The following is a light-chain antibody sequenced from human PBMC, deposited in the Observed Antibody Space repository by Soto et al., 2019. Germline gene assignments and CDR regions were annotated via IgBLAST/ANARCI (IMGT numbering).Light chain of an antibody. Sequence: EIVMTQSPATLSVSTGERATLSCRASQSVGANLAWYQQKPGQAPRLLIYGASTRAAGISPRFSGGGSGTEFTLTISSLQSEDFGVYYCQQYTYWPRTFGQGTKVGIK. CDR1: QSVGAN. J-gene: IGKJ1*01. V-gene: IGKV3-15*01. CDR2: GAS. CDR3: QQYTYWPRT.